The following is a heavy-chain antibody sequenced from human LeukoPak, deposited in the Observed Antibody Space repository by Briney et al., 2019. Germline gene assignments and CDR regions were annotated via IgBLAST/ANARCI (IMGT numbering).Heavy chain of an antibody. V-gene: IGHV4-34*01. J-gene: IGHJ6*02. CDR1: GGXLSGYY. CDR3: ARVPYCSGGSCNYYYYYGMDV. CDR2: INNSGST. D-gene: IGHD2-15*01. Sequence: SETLSLTCAVSGGXLSGYYCSWIRQPPGKGLEWIGEINNSGSTNYNPPLKSRVTISVDTSKNQFSLNLSSVTAADTAVYYCARVPYCSGGSCNYYYYYGMDVWGQGTTVTVSS.